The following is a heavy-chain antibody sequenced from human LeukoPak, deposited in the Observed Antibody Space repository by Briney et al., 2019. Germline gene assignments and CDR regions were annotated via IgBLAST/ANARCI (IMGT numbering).Heavy chain of an antibody. CDR3: ARDSGSYYGSGAFGAFDI. CDR1: GFTFSSYD. CDR2: IRPSGDNT. V-gene: IGHV3-21*01. Sequence: GGSLRLSCAASGFTFSSYDMTWVRQAPGRGLEWVSSIRPSGDNTYYGDSVKGRFTISRDNAKNSLYLQMNSLRAEDTAVYYCARDSGSYYGSGAFGAFDIWGQGTMVTVSS. D-gene: IGHD3-10*01. J-gene: IGHJ3*02.